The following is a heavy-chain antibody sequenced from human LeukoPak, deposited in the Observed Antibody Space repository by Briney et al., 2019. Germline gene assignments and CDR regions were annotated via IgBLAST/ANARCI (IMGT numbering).Heavy chain of an antibody. CDR3: ARVGYCSSTSCTYYFDY. V-gene: IGHV1-18*01. CDR1: GYTFTDYG. Sequence: GASVKVSCKASGYTFTDYGISWVRQAPGQGLEWMGWINAYNGNTKFAQKVQGRVTMTTDTSTSTAYMELRSLRSDDTAVYYCARVGYCSSTSCTYYFDYWGQGTLVTVSS. J-gene: IGHJ4*02. CDR2: INAYNGNT. D-gene: IGHD2-2*03.